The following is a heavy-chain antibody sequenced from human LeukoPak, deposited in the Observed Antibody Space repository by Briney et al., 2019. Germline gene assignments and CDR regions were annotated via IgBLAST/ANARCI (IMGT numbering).Heavy chain of an antibody. Sequence: SETLSLTCDVSGASISGYWWSWIRQPAGKGLEWIGRMYTDGDTNYNPALKSRVTVSVDTSKNLFSLKLSSVTAADTAVYYCASGMVRGVKNVWGQGTTVTASS. D-gene: IGHD3-10*01. CDR1: GASISGYW. CDR2: MYTDGDT. CDR3: ASGMVRGVKNV. V-gene: IGHV4-4*07. J-gene: IGHJ6*02.